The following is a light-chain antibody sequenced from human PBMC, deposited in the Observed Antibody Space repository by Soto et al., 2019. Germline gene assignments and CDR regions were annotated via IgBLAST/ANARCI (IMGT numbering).Light chain of an antibody. Sequence: EIVLTQSPGTLSLSPGERATLSCRASQSVSNSYLAWYQQKPDQAPRLLIYGASKRAIGLPARFSGSGSGTEFTLTITSLQSEDFAVYYCQQYNNWPQTFGQGTKVDI. CDR2: GAS. CDR3: QQYNNWPQT. J-gene: IGKJ1*01. V-gene: IGKV3-15*01. CDR1: QSVSNSY.